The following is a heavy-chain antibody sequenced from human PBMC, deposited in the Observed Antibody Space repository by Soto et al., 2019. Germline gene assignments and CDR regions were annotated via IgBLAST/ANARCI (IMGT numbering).Heavy chain of an antibody. J-gene: IGHJ6*03. CDR3: AREMAATPNYMDV. CDR2: ISSNGGST. Sequence: GGSLRLSCAASGFTFSSYAMHWVRQAPGKGLEYVSAISSNGGSTYYANSVKGRFTISRDNSKNTLYLQMGSLRAEDMAVYYCAREMAATPNYMDVWGKGTTVTVS. D-gene: IGHD2-2*01. V-gene: IGHV3-64*01. CDR1: GFTFSSYA.